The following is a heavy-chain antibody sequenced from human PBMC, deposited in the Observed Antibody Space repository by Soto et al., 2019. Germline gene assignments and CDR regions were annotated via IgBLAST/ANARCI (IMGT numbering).Heavy chain of an antibody. Sequence: PSETLSLTCTVSGRSIISYYWSWIRPPPGKGLEWIGYIYYSGSTNYNPSLKSRVTISVDTSKNQFSLKLSSVTAADTAVYYCARAAAGNRVWGQGTLVT. J-gene: IGHJ4*02. V-gene: IGHV4-59*01. CDR3: ARAAAGNRV. CDR1: GRSIISYY. D-gene: IGHD6-13*01. CDR2: IYYSGST.